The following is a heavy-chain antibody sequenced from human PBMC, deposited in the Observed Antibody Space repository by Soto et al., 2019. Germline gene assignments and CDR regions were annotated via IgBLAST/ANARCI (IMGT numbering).Heavy chain of an antibody. D-gene: IGHD1-26*01. Sequence: QVQLVESGGGVVQPGRSLRLSCAASGFTFSSYGMHWVRQAPGKGLEWVAVISYDGSNKYYADSVKGRFTISRDNSKNTLYLQMNSLRAEDTAVYYCAKDRGRVGATPHYWGQGTLVTVSS. CDR3: AKDRGRVGATPHY. CDR1: GFTFSSYG. CDR2: ISYDGSNK. V-gene: IGHV3-30*18. J-gene: IGHJ4*02.